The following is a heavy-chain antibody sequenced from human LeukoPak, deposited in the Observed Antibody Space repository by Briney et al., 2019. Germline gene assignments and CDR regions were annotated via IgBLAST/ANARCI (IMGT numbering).Heavy chain of an antibody. D-gene: IGHD6-13*01. CDR2: IYNSGNT. J-gene: IGHJ5*02. CDR1: GGSISSGGYY. Sequence: SETLPLTCTVSGGSISSGGYYWSWIRQHPEKGLEWIGYIYNSGNTYYNPSLKSRVTISVDTSKNQFSLKLTSVTAADTAVYYCARDSVAVAGNPVGPWGQGTLVTVSS. CDR3: ARDSVAVAGNPVGP. V-gene: IGHV4-31*03.